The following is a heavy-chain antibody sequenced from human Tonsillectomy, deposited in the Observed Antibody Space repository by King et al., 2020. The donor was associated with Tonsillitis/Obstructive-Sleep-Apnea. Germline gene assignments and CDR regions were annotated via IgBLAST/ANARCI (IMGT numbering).Heavy chain of an antibody. Sequence: QLVQSGGGLVQPGGSLRLSCAASGFTFSNFWMSWVRQAPGKGLEWVTNIKEDGSEKYYVDSVKGRFTISRDNAKNSLYLQMNSLRAEDTAVYYCARVLDYYDSSGYRAFDIWGQGKMVTVSS. D-gene: IGHD3-22*01. V-gene: IGHV3-7*03. CDR1: GFTFSNFW. J-gene: IGHJ3*02. CDR3: ARVLDYYDSSGYRAFDI. CDR2: IKEDGSEK.